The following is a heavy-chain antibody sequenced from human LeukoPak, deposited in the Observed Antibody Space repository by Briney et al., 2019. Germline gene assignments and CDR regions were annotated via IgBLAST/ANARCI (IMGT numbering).Heavy chain of an antibody. CDR2: ISSSSSYI. J-gene: IGHJ4*02. V-gene: IGHV3-21*01. Sequence: PGGSLRLSCAASGFTFSSYSMNWVRQAPGKGLEWVSSISSSSSYIYYADSVKGRFTISRDNAKNSLYLQMNSLRAEDTAVYYCARDSSSAYYIDYYFDCWGQGTLVTVSS. CDR1: GFTFSSYS. CDR3: ARDSSSAYYIDYYFDC. D-gene: IGHD3-9*01.